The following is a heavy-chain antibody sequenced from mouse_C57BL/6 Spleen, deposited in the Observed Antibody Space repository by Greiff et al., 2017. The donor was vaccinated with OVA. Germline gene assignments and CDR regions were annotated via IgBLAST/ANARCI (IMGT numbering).Heavy chain of an antibody. J-gene: IGHJ3*01. V-gene: IGHV1-59*01. CDR3: ASKSNYEAWFAY. CDR1: GYTFTSYW. Sequence: QVQLQQPGAELVRPGTSVKLSCKASGYTFTSYWMHWVKQRPGQGLEWIGVIDPSDSYTTYNQKFKGKATLTVDTSSSTAYMQLSSLTSEDSAVIYCASKSNYEAWFAYWGQGTLVTVSA. D-gene: IGHD2-5*01. CDR2: IDPSDSYT.